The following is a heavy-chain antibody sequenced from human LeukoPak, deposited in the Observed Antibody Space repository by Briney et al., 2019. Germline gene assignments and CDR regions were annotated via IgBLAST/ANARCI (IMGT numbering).Heavy chain of an antibody. D-gene: IGHD3-9*01. CDR2: IIPILGIA. CDR1: GGTFSSYA. CDR3: ARTDILTGLLNEGIDY. V-gene: IGHV1-69*10. J-gene: IGHJ4*02. Sequence: SVKVSCKASGGTFSSYAISWVRQAPGQGLEWMGRIIPILGIANYAQKFQGRVTITADKSTSTAYMELSSLRSEDTAVYYCARTDILTGLLNEGIDYWGQGTLVTVSS.